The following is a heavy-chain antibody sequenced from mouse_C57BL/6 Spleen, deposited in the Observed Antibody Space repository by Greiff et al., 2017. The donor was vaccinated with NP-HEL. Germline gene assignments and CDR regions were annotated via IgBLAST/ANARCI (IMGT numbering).Heavy chain of an antibody. J-gene: IGHJ3*01. CDR3: ARAKGIYYGNYSWFAY. CDR2: LYPGDGDT. Sequence: VKVVESGAELVKPGASVKISCKASGYAFSSYWMNWVKQRPGKGLEWIGQLYPGDGDTNYNGKFKGKATLTADKSSSTAYMQLSSLTSEDSAVYFCARAKGIYYGNYSWFAYWGQGTLVTVSA. CDR1: GYAFSSYW. V-gene: IGHV1-80*01. D-gene: IGHD2-1*01.